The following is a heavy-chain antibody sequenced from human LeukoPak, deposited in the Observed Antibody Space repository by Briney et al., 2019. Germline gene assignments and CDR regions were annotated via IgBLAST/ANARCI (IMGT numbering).Heavy chain of an antibody. J-gene: IGHJ4*02. CDR1: GYTFTSYG. D-gene: IGHD1-1*01. V-gene: IGHV1-18*01. CDR2: ISAYNGNA. CDR3: ARDPIDGYYYFDY. Sequence: ASVKVSCKASGYTFTSYGISWVRQAPGQGLEWMGWISAYNGNANYAQKLQGRVTMTTDTSTSTAYMELTRLTSDDTAAYYCARDPIDGYYYFDYWGQGTLVTVSS.